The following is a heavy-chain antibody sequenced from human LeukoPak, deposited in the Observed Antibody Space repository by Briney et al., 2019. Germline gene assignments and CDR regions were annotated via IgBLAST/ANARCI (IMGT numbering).Heavy chain of an antibody. CDR3: AGYEGIH. Sequence: WGSLRLSCAASGFTVSSNYMSWVRQAPGKGLEWVLVIYSGGSTYYAESVKGRFTISRDNSRNTLYLQMNSMRAEATAVYYCAGYEGIHWGQGTLGTVSS. D-gene: IGHD2-15*01. V-gene: IGHV3-66*01. J-gene: IGHJ4*02. CDR1: GFTVSSNY. CDR2: IYSGGST.